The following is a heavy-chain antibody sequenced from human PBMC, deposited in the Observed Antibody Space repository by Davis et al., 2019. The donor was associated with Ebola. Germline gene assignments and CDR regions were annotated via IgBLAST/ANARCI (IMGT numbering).Heavy chain of an antibody. CDR3: ARVRSGHYYYYMDV. CDR1: GGSISSGGYS. Sequence: MPSETLSLTCAVSGGSISSGGYSWSWIRQPPGKGLEWIGEIHHRGTTNYNPSLKSRVTISVDTSKNQFSLKLSSVTAADTAVYYCARVRSGHYYYYMDVWGKGTTVTVSS. V-gene: IGHV4-30-2*01. D-gene: IGHD3-3*01. J-gene: IGHJ6*03. CDR2: IHHRGTT.